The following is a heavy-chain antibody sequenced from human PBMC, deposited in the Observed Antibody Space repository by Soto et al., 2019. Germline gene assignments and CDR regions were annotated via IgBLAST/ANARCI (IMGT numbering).Heavy chain of an antibody. J-gene: IGHJ6*03. Sequence: SETLSLTCTVSGGSISSYYWRWIRQPPGKGLEWFGYIYYSGSTNYNPSLKSRVTISVDTSKNQFSLKLSSVTASDTAVYYCARHTTGYCSSTSCYTTNYYYYYMDVWGKGTTVT. CDR1: GGSISSYY. CDR2: IYYSGST. D-gene: IGHD2-2*02. CDR3: ARHTTGYCSSTSCYTTNYYYYYMDV. V-gene: IGHV4-59*08.